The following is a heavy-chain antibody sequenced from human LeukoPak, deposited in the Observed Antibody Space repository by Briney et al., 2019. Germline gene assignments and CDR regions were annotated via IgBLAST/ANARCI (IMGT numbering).Heavy chain of an antibody. D-gene: IGHD1-1*01. V-gene: IGHV4-61*03. CDR3: ARGRASSSTWYSTYYYYFYMDV. Sequence: SETLSLTCTVSGGSISSGSYYWTWIRQPPGKGLEWIGYVDHTGSTNFNPSLNGRVSISRDTTKNLFSLRLRSVTAADTAVYFCARGRASSSTWYSTYYYYFYMDVWGKGTTVTVSS. CDR2: VDHTGST. J-gene: IGHJ6*03. CDR1: GGSISSGSYY.